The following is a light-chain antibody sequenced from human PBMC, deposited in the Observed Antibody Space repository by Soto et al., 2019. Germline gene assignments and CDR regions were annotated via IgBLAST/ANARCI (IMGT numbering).Light chain of an antibody. CDR3: SSYKSSSPHGV. J-gene: IGLJ2*01. CDR1: SSDVGGYNY. Sequence: QSALTQPASVSGSPGQSITISCTGTSSDVGGYNYVSWYQQHSGKAPKLMIYEVSNRPSGVSNRFSGSKSGNTASLTISGLQAEEEADYYCSSYKSSSPHGVFGGGTKLTVL. V-gene: IGLV2-14*01. CDR2: EVS.